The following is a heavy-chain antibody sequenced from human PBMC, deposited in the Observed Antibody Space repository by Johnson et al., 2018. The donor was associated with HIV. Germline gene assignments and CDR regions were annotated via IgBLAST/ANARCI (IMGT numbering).Heavy chain of an antibody. J-gene: IGHJ3*02. Sequence: QVQLVESGGGVVQPGRSLRLSCAASGFTFSDYYMSWIRQAPGKGLEWVSYISSSGSTIYYADSVKGRFTISRDNAKNSLYLQMNNLGAEDTALYYCARQIIAVVEDATSGAFDIWGQGTMVTVSS. CDR2: ISSSGSTI. CDR1: GFTFSDYY. V-gene: IGHV3-11*01. D-gene: IGHD2-15*01. CDR3: ARQIIAVVEDATSGAFDI.